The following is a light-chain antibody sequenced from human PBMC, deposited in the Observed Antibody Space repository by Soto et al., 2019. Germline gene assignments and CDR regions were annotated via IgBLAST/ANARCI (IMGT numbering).Light chain of an antibody. Sequence: DIQMTQSPSSLSASVGDRVTITCRASLPITTYLNWFQQKPGKAPKLLIYGASTLQTGVPSRFNGGGSGTDFTLTISSLQPEDFGTYYCQQNYNSRWTFGQGTEIDI. CDR3: QQNYNSRWT. V-gene: IGKV1-39*01. J-gene: IGKJ1*01. CDR1: LPITTY. CDR2: GAS.